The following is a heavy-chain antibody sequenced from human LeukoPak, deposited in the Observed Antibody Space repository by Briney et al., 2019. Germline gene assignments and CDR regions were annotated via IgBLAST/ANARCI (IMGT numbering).Heavy chain of an antibody. CDR2: IYTRGST. CDR1: GGSISSYY. CDR3: ASSIAVAGTPIGY. V-gene: IGHV4-4*07. J-gene: IGHJ4*02. Sequence: PSETLSLTCTVSGGSISSYYWSWIRQPAAKGLEGIGRIYTRGSTNYNPSLKSRVTMSVDTSKNQFSLKLSSVTAADTAVYYCASSIAVAGTPIGYWGQGTLVTVSS. D-gene: IGHD6-19*01.